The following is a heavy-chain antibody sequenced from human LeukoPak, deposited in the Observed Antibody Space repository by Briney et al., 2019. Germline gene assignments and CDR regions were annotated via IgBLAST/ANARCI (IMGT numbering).Heavy chain of an antibody. CDR1: GGSISSYY. CDR3: ARQVVVAATPADFDY. J-gene: IGHJ4*02. D-gene: IGHD2-15*01. CDR2: IYYSGST. Sequence: SETLSLTCTVSGGSISSYYWGWIRQPPGKGLEWIGSIYYSGSTYYNPSLKSRVTISVDTSKNQFSLKLSSVTAADTAVYYCARQVVVAATPADFDYWGQGTLVTVSS. V-gene: IGHV4-39*01.